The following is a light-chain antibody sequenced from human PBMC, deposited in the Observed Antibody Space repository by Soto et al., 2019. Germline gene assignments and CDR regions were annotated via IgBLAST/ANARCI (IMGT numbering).Light chain of an antibody. CDR3: QQNYSTLLT. CDR1: QSISSY. V-gene: IGKV1-39*01. J-gene: IGKJ1*01. CDR2: AAS. Sequence: DIQMTQSPSSLSAAVGDRVTIACRASQSISSYLNWYQHKPGKALKLLIYAASSLQSGVPSRFSGSGSGTDFILSISSLQPEDFATYYYQQNYSTLLTFSQGTKMEIK.